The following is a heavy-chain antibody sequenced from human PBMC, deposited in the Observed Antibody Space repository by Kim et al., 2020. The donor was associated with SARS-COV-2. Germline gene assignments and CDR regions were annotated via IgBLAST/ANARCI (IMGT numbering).Heavy chain of an antibody. CDR3: TRDQETVVVITSPHFDY. D-gene: IGHD3-22*01. Sequence: VKGRFTISRDDSKSIAYLQMNSLKTEDTAVYYCTRDQETVVVITSPHFDYWGQGTLVTVSS. J-gene: IGHJ4*02. V-gene: IGHV3-49*02.